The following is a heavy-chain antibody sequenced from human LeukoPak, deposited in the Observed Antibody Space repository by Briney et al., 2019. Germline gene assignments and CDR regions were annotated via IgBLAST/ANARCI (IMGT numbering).Heavy chain of an antibody. Sequence: AGGSLRLSCAASGFTVSSSYMTWVRQVPGRGLEWVALIFSGDSTDYPDSVKGRFTISRDKSKNTLHLQMDSLRPEDTAMYYCALTYYFDRRGYSYFDYWGQGALVTVSS. D-gene: IGHD3-22*01. CDR2: IFSGDST. J-gene: IGHJ4*02. CDR1: GFTVSSSY. CDR3: ALTYYFDRRGYSYFDY. V-gene: IGHV3-53*01.